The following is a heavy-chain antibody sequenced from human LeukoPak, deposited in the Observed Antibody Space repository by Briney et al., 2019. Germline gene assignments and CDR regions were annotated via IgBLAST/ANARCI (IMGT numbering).Heavy chain of an antibody. CDR3: ARSKIDYSGSGGEYYYYGMDV. D-gene: IGHD3-10*01. J-gene: IGHJ6*02. CDR2: VNPNSGNT. Sequence: GASVKVSCKASGYTFPSYDINWVRQATGQGLEWMGWVNPNSGNTGYAQKFQGRVTMTRNTSISTAYMEVSSLRSEDTAVYYCARSKIDYSGSGGEYYYYGMDVWGQGTTITVSS. CDR1: GYTFPSYD. V-gene: IGHV1-8*01.